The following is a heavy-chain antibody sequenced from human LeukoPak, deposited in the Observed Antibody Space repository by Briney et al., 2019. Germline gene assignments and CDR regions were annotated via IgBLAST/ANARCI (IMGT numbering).Heavy chain of an antibody. D-gene: IGHD3-22*01. J-gene: IGHJ4*02. V-gene: IGHV4-59*08. Sequence: SETLSLTCTVFGGSISSYYWSWIRQPPGKGLEWIGDIYYSGSTNYNPSLKSRVTISVDTSKNQFSLKLRSVTAADTAVYYCARQQHYDSSGYYDYWGQGTLVTVSS. CDR1: GGSISSYY. CDR3: ARQQHYDSSGYYDY. CDR2: IYYSGST.